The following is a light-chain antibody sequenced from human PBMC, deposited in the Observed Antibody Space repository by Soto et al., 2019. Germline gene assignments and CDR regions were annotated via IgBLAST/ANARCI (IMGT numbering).Light chain of an antibody. CDR3: QQRSKWPLT. J-gene: IGKJ4*01. CDR1: ESISSY. Sequence: EIVLTQSPATLSLSPGERATLSCRASESISSYLAWYQQKPGQAPSLLIYDASNRATGIPARFSGSGSGTDFTLTIDNLEAEDFAVYYCQQRSKWPLTFGGGTKVESK. V-gene: IGKV3-11*01. CDR2: DAS.